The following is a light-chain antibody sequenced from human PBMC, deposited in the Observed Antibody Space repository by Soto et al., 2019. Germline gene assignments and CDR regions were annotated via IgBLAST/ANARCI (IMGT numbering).Light chain of an antibody. V-gene: IGKV3-15*01. CDR2: GAS. CDR1: QGVSSY. CDR3: QQYNNWPPIT. J-gene: IGKJ5*01. Sequence: EIVCTQSPATLSLSLGESATLSCRASQGVSSYLAWYQQKPGQAPRLLIYGASTRATGIPARFSGSGSGTEFTLTISSLQSEDFAVYYCQQYNNWPPITFGQGTRLEIK.